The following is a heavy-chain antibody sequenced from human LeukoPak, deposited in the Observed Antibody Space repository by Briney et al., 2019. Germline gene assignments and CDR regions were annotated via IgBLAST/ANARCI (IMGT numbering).Heavy chain of an antibody. CDR1: GDSIFTNNVA. J-gene: IGHJ4*02. CDR2: TYYRSKWSF. V-gene: IGHV6-1*01. Sequence: SQTLSLTCAISGDSIFTNNVAWNWIRQSPSRGLEWLGRTYYRSKWSFDYAVSVKSRITINADTSKNQFSLQLSSVTPEDTAVYYCARGKYTSFDNWGQGTLVTVSS. CDR3: ARGKYTSFDN. D-gene: IGHD6-6*01.